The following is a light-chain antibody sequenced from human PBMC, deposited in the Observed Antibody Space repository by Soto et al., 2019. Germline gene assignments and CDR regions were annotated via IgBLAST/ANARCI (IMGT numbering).Light chain of an antibody. J-gene: IGLJ1*01. Sequence: QSVLTQPPSASGTPGQRVTISCSGSSSNIGSDTVNWFQQLPGTTPKLLIYGNYQRPSGVPDRFSGSKSGTSASLAISGLQSEDEADYYCAAWDGSLNAYVFGTGTKLTVL. CDR3: AAWDGSLNAYV. CDR2: GNY. CDR1: SSNIGSDT. V-gene: IGLV1-44*01.